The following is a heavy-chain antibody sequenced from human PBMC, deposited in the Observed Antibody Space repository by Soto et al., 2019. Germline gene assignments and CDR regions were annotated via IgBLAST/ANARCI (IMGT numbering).Heavy chain of an antibody. J-gene: IGHJ6*02. CDR2: ISYDGSNK. Sequence: QVQLVESGGGVVQPGRSLRLSCAASGFTFSSYAMHWVRQAPGKGLEWVAVISYDGSNKYYADSVKGRFTISRDNSKNQLYMQMNSLRAEDTAVYYCARGSISAAAPYYYYGMDVWGQGTTVTVSS. V-gene: IGHV3-30-3*01. D-gene: IGHD6-13*01. CDR1: GFTFSSYA. CDR3: ARGSISAAAPYYYYGMDV.